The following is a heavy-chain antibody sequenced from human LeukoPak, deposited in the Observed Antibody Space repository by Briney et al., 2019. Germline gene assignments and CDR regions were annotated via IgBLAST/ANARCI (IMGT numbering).Heavy chain of an antibody. D-gene: IGHD2-2*01. CDR2: IYADGNT. CDR1: GFIVNTNY. Sequence: GGSLRLSCAASGFIVNTNYMTWVRQAPGRGLEWVSFIYADGNTYYADSVKGRFTISRDISKNAVYLQMNSLRAEDTAVYYCAKGVVVAPDVTPFDYWGQGTLVTVSS. CDR3: AKGVVVAPDVTPFDY. J-gene: IGHJ4*02. V-gene: IGHV3-53*01.